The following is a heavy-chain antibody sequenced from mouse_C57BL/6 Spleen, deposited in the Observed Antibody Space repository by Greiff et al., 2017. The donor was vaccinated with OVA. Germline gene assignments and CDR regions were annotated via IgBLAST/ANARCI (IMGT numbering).Heavy chain of an antibody. V-gene: IGHV1-9*01. Sequence: QVPLQQSGAELMKPGASVKLSCTATGYTFTGYWIEWVKQRPGHGLEWIGELLPGSGRTNYNEKLKGQATFTADTSSNTAYMQLSSLTTEDSAIYDGARRGLTGTYWYFDVWGTGTTVTVSS. CDR1: GYTFTGYW. J-gene: IGHJ1*03. D-gene: IGHD4-1*01. CDR3: ARRGLTGTYWYFDV. CDR2: LLPGSGRT.